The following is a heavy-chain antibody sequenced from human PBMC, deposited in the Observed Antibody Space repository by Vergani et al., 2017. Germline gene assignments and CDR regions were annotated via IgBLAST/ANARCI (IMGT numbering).Heavy chain of an antibody. CDR3: AGVRAHNSGSYYYYYYMDV. Sequence: QVQLQESGPGLVKPSQTLSLTCTVSGGSISSGGYYWSWIRQHPGKGLEWIGYIYYSGSTYYNPSLKSRVTISVDTSKNQFSRKLSSVTAADTAVYYCAGVRAHNSGSYYYYYYMDVWGKGTTVTVSS. CDR1: GGSISSGGYY. CDR2: IYYSGST. J-gene: IGHJ6*03. D-gene: IGHD3-22*01. V-gene: IGHV4-31*03.